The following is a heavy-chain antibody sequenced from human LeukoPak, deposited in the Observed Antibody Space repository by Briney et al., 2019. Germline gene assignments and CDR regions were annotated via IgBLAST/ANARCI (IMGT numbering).Heavy chain of an antibody. CDR3: ARAGGYRGYDFFDY. D-gene: IGHD5-12*01. Sequence: SVKVSCKASGGTFSSYAISWVRQAPGQGLEWMGRIIPILGIANYAQKFQGRVTITADKSTSTAYMELSSLRSEDTAVYYCARAGGYRGYDFFDYWGQGTLVTVSS. V-gene: IGHV1-69*04. CDR1: GGTFSSYA. CDR2: IIPILGIA. J-gene: IGHJ4*02.